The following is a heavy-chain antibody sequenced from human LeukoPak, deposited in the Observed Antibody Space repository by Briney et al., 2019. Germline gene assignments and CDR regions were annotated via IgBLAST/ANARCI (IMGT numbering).Heavy chain of an antibody. Sequence: HPGASLRLSCAASGFTFSNYAMSWVRQAPGKGLEWVSAITGSGGTTWYADSVKGHFTISRDNSKNTLYLQMNSLGAEDTAVYYCAKWGDYDGLTGYCDSDCWGQGTLVTVSS. J-gene: IGHJ4*02. CDR1: GFTFSNYA. CDR2: ITGSGGTT. D-gene: IGHD3-9*01. V-gene: IGHV3-23*01. CDR3: AKWGDYDGLTGYCDSDC.